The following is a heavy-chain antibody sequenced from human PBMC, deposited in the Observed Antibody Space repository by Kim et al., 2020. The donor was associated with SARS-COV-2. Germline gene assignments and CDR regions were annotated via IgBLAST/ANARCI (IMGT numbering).Heavy chain of an antibody. J-gene: IGHJ4*02. D-gene: IGHD4-17*01. CDR3: ARDTTTVIAPSIDY. CDR1: GFTFSSYG. Sequence: GGSLRLSCAASGFTFSSYGMHWVRQAPGKGLEWVAVIWYDGSNKYYADSVKGRFTISRDNSKNTLYLQMNSLRAEDTAVYYCARDTTTVIAPSIDYWGQGTLVTVSS. CDR2: IWYDGSNK. V-gene: IGHV3-33*01.